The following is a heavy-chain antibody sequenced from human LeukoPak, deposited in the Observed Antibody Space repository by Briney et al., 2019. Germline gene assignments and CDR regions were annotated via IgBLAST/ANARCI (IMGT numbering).Heavy chain of an antibody. Sequence: SETLSLTCAVYGGSFSGYYWSWIRQPPGKGLEWIGEINHSGSTNYNPSLKSRVTISVDTSKNPFSLKLSSVTAADTAVYYCARGRLGYYGSGSYHKGFDPWGQGTLVTVSS. CDR1: GGSFSGYY. J-gene: IGHJ5*02. CDR3: ARGRLGYYGSGSYHKGFDP. D-gene: IGHD3-10*01. CDR2: INHSGST. V-gene: IGHV4-34*01.